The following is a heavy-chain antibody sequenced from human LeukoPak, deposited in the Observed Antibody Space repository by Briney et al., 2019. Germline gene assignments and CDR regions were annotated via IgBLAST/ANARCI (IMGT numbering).Heavy chain of an antibody. D-gene: IGHD6-13*01. CDR3: ARLSSSWNFDY. Sequence: RTGESLKISCKGSGYSFTSHWIGWVRPMPGRGLEWMGIISPGDSDTRYSPSFQGQVTISADKSISTADLQWSSLRASDTAMYYCARLSSSWNFDYWGQGTLVTVSS. J-gene: IGHJ4*02. V-gene: IGHV5-51*01. CDR2: ISPGDSDT. CDR1: GYSFTSHW.